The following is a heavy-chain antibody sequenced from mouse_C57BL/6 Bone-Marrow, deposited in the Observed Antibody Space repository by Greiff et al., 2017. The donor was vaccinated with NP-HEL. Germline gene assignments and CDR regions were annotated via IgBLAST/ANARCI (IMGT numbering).Heavy chain of an antibody. CDR3: ARGGTVYYYGSSYVWFAY. CDR2: IYPGDGDT. CDR1: GYAFSSYW. D-gene: IGHD1-1*01. V-gene: IGHV1-80*01. Sequence: VQLQQSGAELVKPGASVKISCKASGYAFSSYWMNWVKQRPGKGLEWIGQIYPGDGDTNYNGKFKGKATLTADKSSSPAYMQLSSLTSEDSAVYFCARGGTVYYYGSSYVWFAYWGQGTLVTVSA. J-gene: IGHJ3*01.